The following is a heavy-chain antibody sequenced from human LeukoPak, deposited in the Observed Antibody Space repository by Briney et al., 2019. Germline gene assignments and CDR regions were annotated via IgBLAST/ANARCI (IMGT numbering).Heavy chain of an antibody. D-gene: IGHD2-2*02. CDR3: ARGFSDNTQPFDP. Sequence: SGGSLRLSCAASGFTISSRFMSWVRQAPGKGLEWVSLIQCGGKTFYAESVQCRFTISRENSKTTLYLQMNSLRVEDTAVYYCARGFSDNTQPFDPWGQKTLVTVSS. CDR1: GFTISSRF. J-gene: IGHJ5*02. CDR2: IQCGGKT. V-gene: IGHV3-66*02.